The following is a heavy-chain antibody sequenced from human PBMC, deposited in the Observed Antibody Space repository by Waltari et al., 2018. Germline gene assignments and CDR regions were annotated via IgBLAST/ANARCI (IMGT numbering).Heavy chain of an antibody. D-gene: IGHD1-26*01. Sequence: EVQLVESGGGLVQPGRSLRLSCAASGFTFDAYAMHWVRQAPGKGLEWVSGISWNSGSIGYADSVKGRFTISRDNAKNSLYLQMNSLRAEDTALYYCAKTGDDGSYYDYWGQGTLVTVSS. V-gene: IGHV3-9*01. CDR2: ISWNSGSI. J-gene: IGHJ4*02. CDR1: GFTFDAYA. CDR3: AKTGDDGSYYDY.